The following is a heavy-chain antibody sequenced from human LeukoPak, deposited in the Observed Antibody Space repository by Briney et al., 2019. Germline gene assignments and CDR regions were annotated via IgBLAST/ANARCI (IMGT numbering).Heavy chain of an antibody. CDR3: AKGDMTGADYYYYMDV. CDR2: SGSGDST. V-gene: IGHV3-23*01. J-gene: IGHJ6*03. Sequence: SGSGDSTYYADSVKGRFTISRDNSKNTLYLQMNSLRADDTAVYYCAKGDMTGADYYYYMDVWGKGTTVTVSS. D-gene: IGHD3-9*01.